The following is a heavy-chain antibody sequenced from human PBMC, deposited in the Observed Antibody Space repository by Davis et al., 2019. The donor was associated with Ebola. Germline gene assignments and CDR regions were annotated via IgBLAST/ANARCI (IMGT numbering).Heavy chain of an antibody. CDR2: IYYSGST. J-gene: IGHJ4*02. D-gene: IGHD3-22*01. Sequence: PSETLSLTCAVYGGSFSGYYWSWIRQHPGKGLEWIGYIYYSGSTYYNPSLKSRVTISVDTSKNQFSLKLSSVTAADTAVYYCARASDYYDSSGLDYWGQGTLVTVSS. CDR3: ARASDYYDSSGLDY. V-gene: IGHV4-31*11. CDR1: GGSFSGYY.